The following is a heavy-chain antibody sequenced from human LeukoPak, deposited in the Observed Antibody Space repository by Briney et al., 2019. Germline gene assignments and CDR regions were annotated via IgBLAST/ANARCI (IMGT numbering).Heavy chain of an antibody. V-gene: IGHV3-30*18. CDR2: ISYDGSNK. CDR3: AKGYGSAEYFQH. CDR1: GYTFSRHG. Sequence: PGGSLRLSCAASGYTFSRHGMHWVRQAPGKGLEWVAVISYDGSNKYYADSVKGRFTISRDNSKNTLYLQMNSLRAEDTAVYYCAKGYGSAEYFQHWGQGTLVTVSS. D-gene: IGHD3-10*01. J-gene: IGHJ1*01.